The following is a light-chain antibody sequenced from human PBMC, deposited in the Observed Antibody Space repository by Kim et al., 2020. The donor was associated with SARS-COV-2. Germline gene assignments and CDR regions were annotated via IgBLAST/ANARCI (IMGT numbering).Light chain of an antibody. Sequence: QSALTQPPSVSGSPGQSVTISCTGTSSDVGFYNRVSWYQQPPGTAPKLILFEVNNRPSGVPDRFSGSKSGNTASLTISGLQADDEADYYCSSQTVTATWVFGGGTKLTVL. CDR1: SSDVGFYNR. J-gene: IGLJ3*02. V-gene: IGLV2-18*02. CDR3: SSQTVTATWV. CDR2: EVN.